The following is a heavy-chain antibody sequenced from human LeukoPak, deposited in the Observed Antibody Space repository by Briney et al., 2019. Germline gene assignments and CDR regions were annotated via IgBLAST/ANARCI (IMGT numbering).Heavy chain of an antibody. CDR2: LYNGGTT. D-gene: IGHD1-26*01. CDR1: GFTFSSYS. Sequence: GGSLRLSCAASGFTFSSYSMNWVRQAPGKGLEWVSVLYNGGTTYYADSVTGRFTISRDNSKNTLYLQMNSLRAEDTAVYYCAREIGGALHYFDYWGQGALVTVSS. CDR3: AREIGGALHYFDY. J-gene: IGHJ4*02. V-gene: IGHV3-53*01.